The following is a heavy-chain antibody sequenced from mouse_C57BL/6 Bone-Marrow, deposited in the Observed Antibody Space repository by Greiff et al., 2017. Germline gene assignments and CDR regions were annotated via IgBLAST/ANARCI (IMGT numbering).Heavy chain of an antibody. D-gene: IGHD2-4*01. Sequence: QVQLKQSGPELVKPGASVKISCKASGYTFTDYYINWVEQRPGQGLEWIGWIFPGSGSTYYNEKFKGKATLTVDKSSSTAYMLLSSLTSEDSAVXFGARWNDYDRLYYAMDYWGQGTSVTVSS. CDR3: ARWNDYDRLYYAMDY. J-gene: IGHJ4*01. CDR2: IFPGSGST. CDR1: GYTFTDYY. V-gene: IGHV1-75*01.